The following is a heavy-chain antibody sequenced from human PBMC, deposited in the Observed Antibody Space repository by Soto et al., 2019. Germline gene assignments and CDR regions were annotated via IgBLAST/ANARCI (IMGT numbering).Heavy chain of an antibody. CDR3: ARLTTYYYDTSGYGMDV. D-gene: IGHD3-22*01. V-gene: IGHV5-51*01. Sequence: GESLKISCEGFGYTFTIHWIAWVRQTPGKGLEWMGIIYPSDSDTRYSPSSEGQVTISADKSISTAYLQWSSLKASDSAKYYCARLTTYYYDTSGYGMDVWGQGTTVTVSS. CDR2: IYPSDSDT. CDR1: GYTFTIHW. J-gene: IGHJ6*02.